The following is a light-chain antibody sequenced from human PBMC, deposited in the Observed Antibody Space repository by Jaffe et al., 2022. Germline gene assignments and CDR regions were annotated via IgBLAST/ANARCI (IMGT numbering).Light chain of an antibody. Sequence: QSVLTQPPSASGTPGQRVTISCSGSSSNIGRNTVNWYQQFSGTAPKLLIYSTNQRPSGVPDRFSGSKSGTSASLAISGLQSEDEADYYCAAWDDSLNGVVFGGGTKLTVL. CDR3: AAWDDSLNGVV. J-gene: IGLJ2*01. V-gene: IGLV1-44*01. CDR2: STN. CDR1: SSNIGRNT.